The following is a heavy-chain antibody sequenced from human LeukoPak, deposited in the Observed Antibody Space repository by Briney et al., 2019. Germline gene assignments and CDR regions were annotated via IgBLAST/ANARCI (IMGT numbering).Heavy chain of an antibody. D-gene: IGHD3-10*01. CDR3: ARATYYYGSGSNLSWYFDL. J-gene: IGHJ2*01. Sequence: SQTLSLTCTVSGGSISSGDYYWSWIRQPPGKGLEWIGYIYYSGSTYYNPSLKSRVTISVDTSKNQFSLKLSSVTAADTAVYYCARATYYYGSGSNLSWYFDLWGRGTLVTVSS. V-gene: IGHV4-30-4*01. CDR2: IYYSGST. CDR1: GGSISSGDYY.